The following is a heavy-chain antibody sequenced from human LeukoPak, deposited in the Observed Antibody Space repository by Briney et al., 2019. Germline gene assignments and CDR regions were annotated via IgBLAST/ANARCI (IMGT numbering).Heavy chain of an antibody. CDR2: IKQDGSER. CDR1: GFTFRDYW. J-gene: IGHJ4*02. CDR3: ARDRRPPDY. Sequence: GGSLRLSCAASGFTFRDYWVSWIRQAPGKGLEWVAIIKQDGSERYYVESVKGRFTISRDNARNSLYLEMNSLRAEDTAVYYCARDRRPPDYWGQGTLVTVSS. D-gene: IGHD6-6*01. V-gene: IGHV3-7*05.